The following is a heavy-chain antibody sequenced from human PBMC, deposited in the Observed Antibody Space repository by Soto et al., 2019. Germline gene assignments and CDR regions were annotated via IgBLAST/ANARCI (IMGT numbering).Heavy chain of an antibody. CDR3: ARQYLPDRGYYYYAMDV. D-gene: IGHD2-2*01. CDR2: IYYSGSS. J-gene: IGHJ6*01. CDR1: GGSLRSSSYY. Sequence: LQLQEAGPGLVKPSETLSLTCTGSGGSLRSSSYYWAWIRQPPGKGREWIGSIYYSGSSSSNPSLRRRVTIPVESSKNPFALKLTSVTAADTAVYYFARQYLPDRGYYYYAMDVSGQATTVSVPS. V-gene: IGHV4-39*01.